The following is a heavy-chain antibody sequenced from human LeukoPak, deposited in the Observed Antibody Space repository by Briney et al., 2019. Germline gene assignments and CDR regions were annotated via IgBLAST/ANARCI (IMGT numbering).Heavy chain of an antibody. J-gene: IGHJ4*02. V-gene: IGHV4-39*01. Sequence: SETLSLTCSVSGGSFSSSSYYWGWIRQPPGKGLEWIGSIYYSGGTYYNPSLKSRVIISVDTSKNQFSLKVSSVTAADTAVYYCARHSGSYYQPLDYWGQGPLVTVSS. CDR3: ARHSGSYYQPLDY. D-gene: IGHD1-26*01. CDR2: IYYSGGT. CDR1: GGSFSSSSYY.